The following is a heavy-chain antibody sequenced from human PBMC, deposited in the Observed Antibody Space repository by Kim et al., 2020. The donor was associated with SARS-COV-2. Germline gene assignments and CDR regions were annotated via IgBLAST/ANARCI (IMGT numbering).Heavy chain of an antibody. V-gene: IGHV3-74*01. Sequence: GGSLRLSCAASGFTFSSYWMHWVRQAPGKGLVWVSRINSDGSSTSYADSVKGRFTISRDNAKNTLYLQMNSLRAEDMAVYYCARDGTDTYYDFWSGYYEHGYYYYGMDVWGQGTTVTVSS. D-gene: IGHD3-3*01. CDR2: INSDGSST. CDR1: GFTFSSYW. CDR3: ARDGTDTYYDFWSGYYEHGYYYYGMDV. J-gene: IGHJ6*02.